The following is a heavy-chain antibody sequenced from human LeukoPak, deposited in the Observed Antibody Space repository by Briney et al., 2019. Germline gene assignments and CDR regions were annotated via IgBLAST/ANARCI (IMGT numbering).Heavy chain of an antibody. CDR3: ARDNAPYTRSASGMGLFDY. V-gene: IGHV3-53*01. CDR1: AFIVSSNY. J-gene: IGHJ4*02. Sequence: PGGSLRLSCAASAFIVSSNYMSWVRQAPGKGLEWVSMIYSGGTIYYADSVKDRFTISRDNSKNTLYLQMNSLRAEDTAVYYCARDNAPYTRSASGMGLFDYWAREPWSPSPQ. CDR2: IYSGGTI. D-gene: IGHD1-14*01.